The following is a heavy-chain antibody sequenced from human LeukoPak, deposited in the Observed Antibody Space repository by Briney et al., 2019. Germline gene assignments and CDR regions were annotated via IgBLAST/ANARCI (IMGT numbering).Heavy chain of an antibody. Sequence: SETLSLTCAVYGGSFTDNYWTWIRQPPGKGLEWIGEINHSGSTNYNPSLKSRVTISVDTSKNQFSLKVSSVTAADTAVYYCARPKYSSSWYFDYWGQGTLVAVSS. CDR3: ARPKYSSSWYFDY. J-gene: IGHJ4*02. CDR2: INHSGST. D-gene: IGHD6-13*01. V-gene: IGHV4-34*01. CDR1: GGSFTDNY.